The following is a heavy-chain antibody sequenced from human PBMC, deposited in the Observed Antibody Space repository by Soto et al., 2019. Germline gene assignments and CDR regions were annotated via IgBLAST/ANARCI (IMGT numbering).Heavy chain of an antibody. CDR3: AKSATVTAAIAY. CDR2: XNAGNRKT. D-gene: IGHD2-2*02. V-gene: IGHV1-3*01. J-gene: IGHJ4*02. Sequence: GXSVKVSCKASGYTFTRYAMHWVRQAPGQRLEWMGWXNAGNRKTKYPKKFKGXXTITRDTXXSTAYMELSSLRSEDTAVYYCAKSATVTAAIAYWGQGSLVT. CDR1: GYTFTRYA.